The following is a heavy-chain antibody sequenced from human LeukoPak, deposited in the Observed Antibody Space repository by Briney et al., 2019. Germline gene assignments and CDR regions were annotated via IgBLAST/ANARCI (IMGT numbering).Heavy chain of an antibody. CDR2: IKQDGSEK. Sequence: GGSLRLSCAASGFTFSSYWMSWARQAPGKGLEWVANIKQDGSEKYYVDSVKGRFTISRDNAKNSLYLQMNSLRAEDTAVYYCARGSNYSPDYYFDYWGQGTLVTVSS. J-gene: IGHJ4*02. CDR3: ARGSNYSPDYYFDY. D-gene: IGHD4-11*01. CDR1: GFTFSSYW. V-gene: IGHV3-7*01.